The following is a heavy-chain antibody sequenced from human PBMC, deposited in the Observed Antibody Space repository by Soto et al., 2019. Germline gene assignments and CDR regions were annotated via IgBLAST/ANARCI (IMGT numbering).Heavy chain of an antibody. Sequence: PGGSLTLSCAASGFTFSSYAMHWVRQAPGKGLEWVAVISYDGSTKYYADSVKGRFTISRDNSKNTLYLQMNSLRAEETAVYYGADLTTHPGIAVAGKPGGAGYWGQGTLVTVSS. CDR1: GFTFSSYA. CDR3: ADLTTHPGIAVAGKPGGAGY. D-gene: IGHD6-19*01. CDR2: ISYDGSTK. J-gene: IGHJ4*02. V-gene: IGHV3-30-3*01.